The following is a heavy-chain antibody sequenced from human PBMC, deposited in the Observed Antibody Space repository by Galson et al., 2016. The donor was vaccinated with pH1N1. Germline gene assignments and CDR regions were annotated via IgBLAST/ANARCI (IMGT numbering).Heavy chain of an antibody. CDR2: INQDGSVK. J-gene: IGHJ4*02. Sequence: SLRLSCAASEFTFSTYWVHWVRQAPGKGLEWVVNINQDGSVKYYIDSVKARFTISRDNAKNSLYLQMNSLRAEDTAVYYCARKVGDYWGQGTLVAVAS. CDR3: ARKVGDY. V-gene: IGHV3-7*01. CDR1: EFTFSTYW.